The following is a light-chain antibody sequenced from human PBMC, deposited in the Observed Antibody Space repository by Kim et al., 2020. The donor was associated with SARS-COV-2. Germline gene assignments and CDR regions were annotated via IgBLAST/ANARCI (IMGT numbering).Light chain of an antibody. Sequence: DIQMTQSPSSLSASVGDRVTITCRASQSLSSYLNWYQQKPGKAPKLLIYAASSLQSGVPSRFSGSGSGTDFTLTISSLQPEDFATYYCQQSYSTPYTFGQETKLE. J-gene: IGKJ2*01. CDR3: QQSYSTPYT. V-gene: IGKV1-39*01. CDR2: AAS. CDR1: QSLSSY.